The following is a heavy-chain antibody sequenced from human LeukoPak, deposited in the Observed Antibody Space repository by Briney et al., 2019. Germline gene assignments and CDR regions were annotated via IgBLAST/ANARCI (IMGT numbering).Heavy chain of an antibody. D-gene: IGHD2-2*01. CDR3: ARSDIVLVPAAIFGMDV. V-gene: IGHV1-2*02. CDR2: INPNSGGT. J-gene: IGHJ6*02. CDR1: GYTFTGYY. Sequence: WASVKVSCKASGYTFTGYYMHWVRQAPGQGLEWMGWINPNSGGTNYAQKFQGRVTMTRDTSISRAYMEVSRLRSDDTAVYYCARSDIVLVPAAIFGMDVWGQGTTVTVSS.